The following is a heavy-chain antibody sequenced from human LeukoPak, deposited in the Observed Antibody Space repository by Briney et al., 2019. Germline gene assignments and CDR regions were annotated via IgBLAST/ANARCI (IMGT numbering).Heavy chain of an antibody. CDR3: ARSPSSYYEATYRFDY. V-gene: IGHV4-59*01. D-gene: IGHD3-3*01. Sequence: SSETLSLTCTVSGGSISSYYWSWIRQPPGKGLEWIGYLYYSGSTNYNPSLKSRVTISVDTSKNQFSLKLSSVTAADTAVYYCARSPSSYYEATYRFDYWGQGTLVTVSS. CDR2: LYYSGST. J-gene: IGHJ4*02. CDR1: GGSISSYY.